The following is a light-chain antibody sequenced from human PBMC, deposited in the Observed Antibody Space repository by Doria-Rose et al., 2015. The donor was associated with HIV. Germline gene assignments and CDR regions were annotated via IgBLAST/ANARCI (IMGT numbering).Light chain of an antibody. CDR2: DGS. Sequence: TQSPGTLSLSPGERATLSCRASQSFSSTYLAWYQQKPGQAPSLLIYDGSTRATGIPDRFSASGSGTDFTLTINRLEPEDCALYYCHQYGTSWTFGQGTKAEI. CDR1: QSFSSTY. V-gene: IGKV3-20*01. J-gene: IGKJ1*01. CDR3: HQYGTSWT.